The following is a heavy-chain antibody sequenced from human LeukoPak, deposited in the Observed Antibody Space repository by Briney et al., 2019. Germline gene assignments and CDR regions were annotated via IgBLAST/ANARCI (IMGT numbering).Heavy chain of an antibody. CDR3: ARPGRCSGGSCYYYGMDV. CDR2: IIPILGIA. D-gene: IGHD2-15*01. CDR1: GGTFSSYA. Sequence: ASVKVSCKASGGTFSSYAISWVRQAPGQGLEWMGRIIPILGIANYAQKFQGRVTITADKSTSTAYMELSSLRSEDTAVYCCARPGRCSGGSCYYYGMDVWGQGTTVTVSS. V-gene: IGHV1-69*04. J-gene: IGHJ6*02.